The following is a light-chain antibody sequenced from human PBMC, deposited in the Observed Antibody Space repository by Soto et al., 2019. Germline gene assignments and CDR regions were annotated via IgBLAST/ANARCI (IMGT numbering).Light chain of an antibody. CDR3: QQYTNWPPIT. CDR2: GAS. V-gene: IGKV3-15*01. CDR1: QSVSNN. Sequence: EIVLTQSPGTLSLSPGDRATPSYGASQSVSNNYLAWYQQKPGQAPRLVIYGASTRATGVPARFSGSGSGADFTLTISNLQSEDFAVYYCQQYTNWPPITFGQGTRLEIK. J-gene: IGKJ5*01.